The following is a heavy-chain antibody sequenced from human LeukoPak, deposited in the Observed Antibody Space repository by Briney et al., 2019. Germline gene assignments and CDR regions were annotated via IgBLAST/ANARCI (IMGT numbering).Heavy chain of an antibody. CDR3: ARTPAFWSGYYHFEY. J-gene: IGHJ4*02. V-gene: IGHV1-2*06. D-gene: IGHD3-3*01. CDR2: INPNSGGT. CDR1: GDTLTGNY. Sequence: ASVKVYCKASGDTLTGNYMHWVRQAPGQGLEWMGRINPNSGGTMFAQKFQDRVTMTRDTSLSAVYMELNRLRSDDTAVYFCARTPAFWSGYYHFEYWGQGTLVTVSS.